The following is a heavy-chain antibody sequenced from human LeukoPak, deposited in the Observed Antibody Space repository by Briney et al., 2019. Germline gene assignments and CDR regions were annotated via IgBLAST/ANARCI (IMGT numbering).Heavy chain of an antibody. CDR1: GGTFSSYA. V-gene: IGHV1-69*05. J-gene: IGHJ4*02. CDR3: ARDSWGAVAGTLDY. CDR2: IIPIFGTA. D-gene: IGHD6-19*01. Sequence: SVKVSCKASGGTFSSYAISWVRQAPGQGLEWMGGIIPIFGTANYAQKFQGRVTITTDESTRTAYMELSSLRSEDTAVYYCARDSWGAVAGTLDYWGQGTLVTVSS.